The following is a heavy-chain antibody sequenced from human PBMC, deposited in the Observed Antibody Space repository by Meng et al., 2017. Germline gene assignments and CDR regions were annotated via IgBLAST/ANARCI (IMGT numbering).Heavy chain of an antibody. J-gene: IGHJ4*01. V-gene: IGHV4-59*01. CDR1: GGSISSYY. Sequence: SETLSLTCTVSGGSISSYYWSWIRQPPGKGLEWIGYIYYSGSTNYNPSLKSRVTISVDTSKNQFSLKLSSVTAADTAVYYCARDRYYFDYWGHGNLVNVAS. CDR2: IYYSGST. CDR3: ARDRYYFDY.